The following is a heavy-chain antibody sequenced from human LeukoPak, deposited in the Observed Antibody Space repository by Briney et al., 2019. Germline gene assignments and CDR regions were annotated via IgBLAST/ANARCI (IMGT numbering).Heavy chain of an antibody. J-gene: IGHJ6*02. D-gene: IGHD3-3*01. CDR2: IYPRDGST. CDR1: GYTFTSNY. CDR3: ARGPNDFWDYGMDV. Sequence: ASVKVSCKASGYTFTSNYIHWVRQAPGQGLEWMGMIYPRDGSTSYAQKFQGRVTVTRDTSTSTVHMELSGLRSEDTAVYYCARGPNDFWDYGMDVWGQGTTVTVSS. V-gene: IGHV1-46*01.